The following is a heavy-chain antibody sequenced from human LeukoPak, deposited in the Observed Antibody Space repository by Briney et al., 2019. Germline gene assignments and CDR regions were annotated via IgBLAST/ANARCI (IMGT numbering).Heavy chain of an antibody. CDR2: INPNSGGT. Sequence: ASVKVSCKTSGYSFTDYYTHWVRQAPGQGLEWMGWINPNSGGTSSAQKFQGRITMTRDTSITTVYMEVTWLTSDDTAIYYCARADRLHGGPYLIGPWGQGTLVTVSS. J-gene: IGHJ5*02. D-gene: IGHD3-16*01. V-gene: IGHV1-2*02. CDR3: ARADRLHGGPYLIGP. CDR1: GYSFTDYY.